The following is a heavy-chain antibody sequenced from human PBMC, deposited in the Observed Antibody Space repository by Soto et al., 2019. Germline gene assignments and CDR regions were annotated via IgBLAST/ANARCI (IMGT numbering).Heavy chain of an antibody. Sequence: PGGSLRLSCAASGFTFSSYWMSWVRQAPGKGLERVANIKQDGSEKYYVDSVKGRFTISRDNAKNSLYLQMNSLRTDDTAFYYCAREVYGSSSDPDSWGQGTLVTVSS. CDR2: IKQDGSEK. D-gene: IGHD6-6*01. V-gene: IGHV3-7*03. J-gene: IGHJ5*01. CDR1: GFTFSSYW. CDR3: AREVYGSSSDPDS.